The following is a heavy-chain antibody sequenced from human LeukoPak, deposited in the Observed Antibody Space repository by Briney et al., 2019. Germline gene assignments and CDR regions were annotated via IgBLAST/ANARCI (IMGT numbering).Heavy chain of an antibody. CDR1: GGSISTSSHY. Sequence: AETLSLSCTVSGGSISTSSHYWGGIRQPPGRGLEWIGFIYYTGTTNYNSSLWSRVTLSVDTSKNQFSLQLSSVTAADTAVYYCARAYYYVSGSYCLDVWGQGTPVTVSS. J-gene: IGHJ6*02. CDR3: ARAYYYVSGSYCLDV. V-gene: IGHV4-39*01. D-gene: IGHD3-10*01. CDR2: IYYTGTT.